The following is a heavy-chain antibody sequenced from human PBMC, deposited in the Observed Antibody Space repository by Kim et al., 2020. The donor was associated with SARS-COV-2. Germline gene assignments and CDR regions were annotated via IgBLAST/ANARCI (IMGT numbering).Heavy chain of an antibody. D-gene: IGHD3-16*01. CDR2: ITKSSTTI. Sequence: GGSLRLSCVTSGFTFSAYDMNWVRQAPGKGLEWLSFITKSSTTIYYADSVEGRFTISRDNAKNSLFLQMNSLRDEDTALYYCVRDRMGGAFDMWGQGTVV. J-gene: IGHJ3*02. V-gene: IGHV3-48*02. CDR1: GFTFSAYD. CDR3: VRDRMGGAFDM.